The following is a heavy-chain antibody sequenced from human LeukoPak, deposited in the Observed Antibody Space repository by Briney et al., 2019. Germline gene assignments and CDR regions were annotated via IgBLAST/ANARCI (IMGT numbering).Heavy chain of an antibody. J-gene: IGHJ6*03. CDR2: ISSSSSYI. D-gene: IGHD2-2*01. CDR1: GFTFSSYS. Sequence: PGGSLRLSCAASGFTFSSYSMNWVRQAPGKGLEWVSSISSSSSYIYYADSVKGRFTISRDNAKNSLYLQMNSLRAEDTAVYYCARVRPSPRPYYYYYMDVWGKGTTVTVSS. V-gene: IGHV3-21*01. CDR3: ARVRPSPRPYYYYYMDV.